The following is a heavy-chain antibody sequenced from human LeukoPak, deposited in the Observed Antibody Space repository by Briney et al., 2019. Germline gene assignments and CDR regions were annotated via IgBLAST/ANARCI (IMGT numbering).Heavy chain of an antibody. D-gene: IGHD4-23*01. CDR2: IIPILGIA. Sequence: SVTVSCTASGGTFSSYTISWVRQAPGQGLEWMGRIIPILGIANYAQKFQGRVTITADKSTSTAYMELSSLRSEDTAVYYCARGIVYGGNTRYFDYWGQGTLVTVSS. CDR1: GGTFSSYT. J-gene: IGHJ4*02. V-gene: IGHV1-69*02. CDR3: ARGIVYGGNTRYFDY.